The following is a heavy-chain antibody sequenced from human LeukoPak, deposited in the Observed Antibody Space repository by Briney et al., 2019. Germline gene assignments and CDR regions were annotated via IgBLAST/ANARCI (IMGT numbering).Heavy chain of an antibody. D-gene: IGHD5-24*01. CDR2: INSDGSST. J-gene: IGHJ4*02. V-gene: IGHV3-74*01. CDR3: ARAEDGYNSYYFDY. Sequence: GGSLRLSCAASGFTFSSYWMHWVRQAPGKGLVWVSRINSDGSSTSYADSVKGRFTISRDNSKNTLYLQMNSLRAEDTAVYYCARAEDGYNSYYFDYWGQGTLVTVSS. CDR1: GFTFSSYW.